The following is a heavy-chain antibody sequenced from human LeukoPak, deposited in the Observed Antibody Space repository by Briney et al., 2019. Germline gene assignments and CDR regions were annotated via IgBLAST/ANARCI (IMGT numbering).Heavy chain of an antibody. Sequence: GGSLRLSCAASAFTFSSSWVNWVRQAPGKGLVWVSRINSEGNTIYYADSGKGRFTISRDTAKTTIYLHMNRLRAEATDVYYCVREFDGSGHYSFDYWGQGTLVIVSS. J-gene: IGHJ4*02. V-gene: IGHV3-74*01. CDR1: AFTFSSSW. CDR3: VREFDGSGHYSFDY. CDR2: INSEGNTI. D-gene: IGHD3-22*01.